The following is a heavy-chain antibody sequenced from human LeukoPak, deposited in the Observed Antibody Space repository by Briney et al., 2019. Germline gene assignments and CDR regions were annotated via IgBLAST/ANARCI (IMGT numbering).Heavy chain of an antibody. CDR3: AREYMARGAMGY. CDR1: GFTFSTYG. J-gene: IGHJ4*02. Sequence: GGSLRLSCEASGFTFSTYGINWVRQAPGKGLEWVSSISSSSSYIYYADSVKGRFTISRDNAKNSLYLQMNSLRAEDTAVYYCAREYMARGAMGYWGQGTLVTVSS. D-gene: IGHD3-10*01. CDR2: ISSSSSYI. V-gene: IGHV3-21*01.